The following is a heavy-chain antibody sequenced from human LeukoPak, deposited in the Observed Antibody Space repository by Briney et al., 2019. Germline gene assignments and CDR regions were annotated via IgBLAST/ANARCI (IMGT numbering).Heavy chain of an antibody. CDR1: GFTFSSYA. Sequence: GGSLRLSCAASGFTFSSYAMSWVRPAPGKGLEWVSAISGSGGSTYYADSVKGRFTISRDNSKNTLYLQMNSLRAEDTAVYYCAKLADYYGSGSPFGYFDYWGQGTLVTVSS. CDR3: AKLADYYGSGSPFGYFDY. J-gene: IGHJ4*02. CDR2: ISGSGGST. V-gene: IGHV3-23*01. D-gene: IGHD3-10*01.